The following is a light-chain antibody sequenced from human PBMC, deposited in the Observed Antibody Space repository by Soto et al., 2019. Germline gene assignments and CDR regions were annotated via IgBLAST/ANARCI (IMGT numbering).Light chain of an antibody. J-gene: IGKJ1*01. CDR1: QSVGNF. CDR2: DTF. CDR3: QHRSNWPPWT. Sequence: EIVLTQSPATLSLSPGERATLSCRASQSVGNFLAWYQQKPGQAPRLLIYDTFNRATGIPARFSGSGSGTDFTLTISSLEPEDFAVYYCQHRSNWPPWTFGQGTKVEIK. V-gene: IGKV3-11*01.